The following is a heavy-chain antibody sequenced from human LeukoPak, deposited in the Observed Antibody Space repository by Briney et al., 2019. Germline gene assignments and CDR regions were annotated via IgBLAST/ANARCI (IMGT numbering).Heavy chain of an antibody. D-gene: IGHD6-19*01. CDR1: GFTFTNYW. J-gene: IGHJ4*02. V-gene: IGHV3-7*01. CDR3: AKDRQFKTYYFDY. Sequence: GGSLRLSCAASGFTFTNYWMTWVRQAPGKGLEWVANINEDGGGRYYVDSVKGRFTISRDNAKNSVHLQMNSLRAEDTAVYYCAKDRQFKTYYFDYWGQGTLVTVSS. CDR2: INEDGGGR.